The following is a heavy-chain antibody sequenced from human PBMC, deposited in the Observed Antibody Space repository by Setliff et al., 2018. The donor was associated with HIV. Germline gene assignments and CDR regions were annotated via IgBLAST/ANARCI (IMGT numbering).Heavy chain of an antibody. J-gene: IGHJ1*01. CDR3: ARDGGGHYQKYYQH. Sequence: GGSLRLSCVTSGFIFSDYYMSWVRQAPGKGLEWLSYVSESGTFKQYADSVEGRFTISRDNAKNLLYLQMNSLTVEDTAVYYCARDGGGHYQKYYQHWGQGTQVTVSS. D-gene: IGHD1-26*01. CDR2: VSESGTFK. CDR1: GFIFSDYY. V-gene: IGHV3-11*05.